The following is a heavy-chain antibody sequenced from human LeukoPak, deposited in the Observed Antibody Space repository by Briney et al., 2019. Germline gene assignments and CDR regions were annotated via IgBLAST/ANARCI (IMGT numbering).Heavy chain of an antibody. D-gene: IGHD6-13*01. CDR2: IIPIFGTA. CDR1: GGTFSSYA. V-gene: IGHV1-69*13. Sequence: ASVKVSCKASGGTFSSYAISWVRQAPGQGLEWMGGIIPIFGTANYAQKFQGRVTITADESTSTAYMELSSLRSEDTAAYYCARSMEQLDYYYYYGMDVWGQGTTVTVSS. J-gene: IGHJ6*02. CDR3: ARSMEQLDYYYYYGMDV.